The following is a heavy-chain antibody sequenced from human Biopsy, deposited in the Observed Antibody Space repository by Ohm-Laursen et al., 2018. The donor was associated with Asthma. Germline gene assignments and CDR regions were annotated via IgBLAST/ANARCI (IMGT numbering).Heavy chain of an antibody. V-gene: IGHV4-34*01. J-gene: IGHJ6*02. CDR3: ARGPEWNGLDV. CDR2: STQGGGT. CDR1: GGSLRGYV. D-gene: IGHD3-3*01. Sequence: GTLSLTCAVYGGSLRGYVWTWIRQPPGKGLEWIGESTQGGGTTFNPSLKSRVAISIDSSKSQLSLKVRSVTAADTAVYYCARGPEWNGLDVWGQGTTVTVSS.